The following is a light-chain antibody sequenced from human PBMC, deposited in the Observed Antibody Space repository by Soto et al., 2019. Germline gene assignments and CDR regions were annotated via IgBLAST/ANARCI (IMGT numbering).Light chain of an antibody. J-gene: IGKJ1*01. CDR2: DTS. Sequence: EIVMTHSPATLSVSPWERATLSCRASQSVSSNLAWYQQKPGQAPRLLIYDTSTRAAGIAARFSGSGSGTEFTLAISSLQSEDFAVYYCQQYVHWPPGKFGQGTKVDIK. CDR1: QSVSSN. V-gene: IGKV3-15*01. CDR3: QQYVHWPPGK.